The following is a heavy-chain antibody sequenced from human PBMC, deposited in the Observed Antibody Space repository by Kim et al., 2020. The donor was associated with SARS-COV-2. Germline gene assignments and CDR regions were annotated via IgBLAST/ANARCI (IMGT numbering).Heavy chain of an antibody. D-gene: IGHD2-8*02. V-gene: IGHV3-21*01. Sequence: ADSVKGRFTISRDNAKNSLYLQMNSLRAEDTAVYYCARDLVGHHRSYFDYWGQGTLVTVSS. J-gene: IGHJ4*02. CDR3: ARDLVGHHRSYFDY.